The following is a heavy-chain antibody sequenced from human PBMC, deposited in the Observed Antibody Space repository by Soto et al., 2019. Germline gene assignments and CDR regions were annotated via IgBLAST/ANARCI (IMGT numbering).Heavy chain of an antibody. D-gene: IGHD6-19*01. V-gene: IGHV4-38-2*02. CDR2: IYHSGST. CDR3: ARDRGSGRYIDY. Sequence: SETLSLTCAVSGYSISSGYYWGWSRQPPGKGLEWIGSIYHSGSTYYNPSLKSRVTISVDTSKNQFSLKLSSVTAADTAVYYCARDRGSGRYIDYWGQGPVGTAS. CDR1: GYSISSGYY. J-gene: IGHJ4*02.